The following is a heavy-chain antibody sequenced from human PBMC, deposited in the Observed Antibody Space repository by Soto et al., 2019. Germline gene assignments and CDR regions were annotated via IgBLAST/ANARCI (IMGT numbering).Heavy chain of an antibody. D-gene: IGHD1-26*01. CDR2: IYYSGST. V-gene: IGHV4-31*03. J-gene: IGHJ6*02. CDR3: ASGTEVSPSWDV. CDR1: GGSISSGGYY. Sequence: QVQLQESGPGLVKPSQTLSLTCTVSGGSISSGGYYWSWIRQHPGKGLEWIGYIYYSGSTYYNPSLKMRVTISVSTSKNQFSLSLSSVPAADTAVYYCASGTEVSPSWDVWGQGTTVTVSS.